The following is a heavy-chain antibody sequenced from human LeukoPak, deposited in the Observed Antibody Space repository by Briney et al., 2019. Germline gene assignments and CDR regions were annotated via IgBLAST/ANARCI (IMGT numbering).Heavy chain of an antibody. Sequence: GGSLRLSCAASGFTFSTYAVHWVRQAPGKGLEWVALISYDGSNKYYADSVKGRFTISRDNSKNTLYMQMNSLRAEDTAVYYCARDFGRFGEFLNYWGQGTLVTVSS. CDR2: ISYDGSNK. V-gene: IGHV3-30*04. D-gene: IGHD3-10*01. CDR3: ARDFGRFGEFLNY. J-gene: IGHJ4*02. CDR1: GFTFSTYA.